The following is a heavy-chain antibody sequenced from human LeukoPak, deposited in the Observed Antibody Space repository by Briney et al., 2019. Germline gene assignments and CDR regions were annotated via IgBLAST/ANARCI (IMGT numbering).Heavy chain of an antibody. CDR3: ARDLSGVTGYTYGRGIDY. J-gene: IGHJ4*02. CDR2: IRYDGSNK. CDR1: GFTFNNYG. D-gene: IGHD5-18*01. Sequence: GGSLRLSCAASGFTFNNYGMHWVRQAPGKGLEWVAFIRYDGSNKYYADSVKGRFTISRDNSKNTLYLQMNSLRAEDTAVYYCARDLSGVTGYTYGRGIDYWGQGTLVTVSS. V-gene: IGHV3-30*02.